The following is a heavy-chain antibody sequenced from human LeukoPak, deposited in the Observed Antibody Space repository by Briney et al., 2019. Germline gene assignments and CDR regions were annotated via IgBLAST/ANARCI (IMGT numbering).Heavy chain of an antibody. J-gene: IGHJ4*02. D-gene: IGHD4-17*01. CDR2: IYSSGRT. CDR1: GDSISSGSYY. CDR3: ARVPTVTFFDY. Sequence: SETLSLTCTVSGDSISSGSYYWSWIRQPAGEGLEWIGRIYSSGRTHYSPSLKSRVTISVDTSRNQFSLRLSSVTAADTAVYYCARVPTVTFFDYWGQGTLVTVSA. V-gene: IGHV4-61*02.